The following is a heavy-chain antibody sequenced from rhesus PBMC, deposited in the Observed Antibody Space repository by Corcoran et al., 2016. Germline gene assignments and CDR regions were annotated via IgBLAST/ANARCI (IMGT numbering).Heavy chain of an antibody. CDR2: IFGSGGGT. CDR1: GGSISYDSY. CDR3: ARSTKTVIKPDWYFDI. J-gene: IGHJ2*01. D-gene: IGHD4-23*01. Sequence: QVQLQESGPGLVMPSETLSLTCAASGGSISYDSYWSWFRQPPGKGLWWIGYIFGSGGGTNYSPSRSNRVSISKDTSKNQFSLKLSSVTAADTAVYYCARSTKTVIKPDWYFDIWGPGTPITISS. V-gene: IGHV4-106*01.